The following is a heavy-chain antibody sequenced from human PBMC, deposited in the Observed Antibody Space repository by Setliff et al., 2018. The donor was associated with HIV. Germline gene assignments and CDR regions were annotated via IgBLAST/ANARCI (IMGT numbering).Heavy chain of an antibody. CDR2: IYTSGST. CDR1: GGSISSGSYY. V-gene: IGHV4-61*09. D-gene: IGHD3-22*01. J-gene: IGHJ6*04. Sequence: SETLSLTCTVSGGSISSGSYYWSWIRQPAGKGLEWIGHIYTSGSTNYNPPLKSRVTISVDTSKNKFTLKLSSVTAADTAEYYCARESYYDSGGYLDVWGKGTTVTVSS. CDR3: ARESYYDSGGYLDV.